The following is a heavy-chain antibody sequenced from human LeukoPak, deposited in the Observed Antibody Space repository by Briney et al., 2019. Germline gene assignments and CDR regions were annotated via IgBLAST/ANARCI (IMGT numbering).Heavy chain of an antibody. Sequence: GESLKISCKGSGYSFTSYWIGGVRQMPGKGLEWMGIIYPGDSDTRYSPSFQGQVTISADKSISTAYLQWSSLKASDTAMYYCARQGPHYDILTGYYNWGQGTLVTVSS. V-gene: IGHV5-51*01. CDR1: GYSFTSYW. D-gene: IGHD3-9*01. J-gene: IGHJ4*02. CDR3: ARQGPHYDILTGYYN. CDR2: IYPGDSDT.